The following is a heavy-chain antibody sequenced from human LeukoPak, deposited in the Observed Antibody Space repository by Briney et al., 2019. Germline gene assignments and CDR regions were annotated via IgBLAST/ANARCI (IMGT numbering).Heavy chain of an antibody. CDR1: GGSISSYS. Sequence: SETLSLTCTVSGGSISSYSWSWIRQPPGKGLEWIGHIYYSGSTNYNPSLKSRVTISVDTSKNQFSLKLSSVTAADTAVYYCARSQSYYYDSSGYYFDYWGQGTLVTVSS. CDR2: IYYSGST. V-gene: IGHV4-59*08. J-gene: IGHJ4*02. D-gene: IGHD3-22*01. CDR3: ARSQSYYYDSSGYYFDY.